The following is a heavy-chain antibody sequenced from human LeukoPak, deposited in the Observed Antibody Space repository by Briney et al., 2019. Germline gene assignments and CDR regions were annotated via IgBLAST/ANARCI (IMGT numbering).Heavy chain of an antibody. J-gene: IGHJ5*02. Sequence: PSEILSLTCTVSGGSISSSSYYWGWIRQPPGKGLEWIGTIYYSGSTYYNPSLKSRVTISVDTSKNQFSLKLSSVTAADTAVYYCARDGTVRGVANPLPNWFDPWGQGTLVTVSS. CDR3: ARDGTVRGVANPLPNWFDP. CDR2: IYYSGST. D-gene: IGHD2-8*02. V-gene: IGHV4-39*07. CDR1: GGSISSSSYY.